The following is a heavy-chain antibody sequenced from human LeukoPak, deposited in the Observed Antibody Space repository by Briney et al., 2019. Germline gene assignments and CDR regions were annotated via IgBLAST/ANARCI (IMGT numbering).Heavy chain of an antibody. CDR1: GFTFDDYG. J-gene: IGHJ4*02. D-gene: IGHD2-2*01. Sequence: PGGSLRLSCAASGFTFDDYGMSWDRQAPGKGLEWVSGINWNGGSTGYADSVKGRFTISRDNAKNSLYLQMNSLRAEDTALYYCARETYCSSTSCLDYWGQGTLVTVSS. V-gene: IGHV3-20*04. CDR3: ARETYCSSTSCLDY. CDR2: INWNGGST.